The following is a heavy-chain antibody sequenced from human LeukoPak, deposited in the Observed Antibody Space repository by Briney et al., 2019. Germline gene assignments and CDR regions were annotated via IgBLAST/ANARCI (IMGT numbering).Heavy chain of an antibody. CDR1: GFTVSSSY. CDR2: IYSGGST. D-gene: IGHD6-19*01. Sequence: GGSLRLSCAASGFTVSSSYMSWVRQPPGKGLEWVSVIYSGGSTYYADSVKGRFTISRDNSKNTLYLQMNSLRAEDTAVYYCAKNPLGEQWLYEYYFDYWGQGTLVTVSS. V-gene: IGHV3-53*01. CDR3: AKNPLGEQWLYEYYFDY. J-gene: IGHJ4*02.